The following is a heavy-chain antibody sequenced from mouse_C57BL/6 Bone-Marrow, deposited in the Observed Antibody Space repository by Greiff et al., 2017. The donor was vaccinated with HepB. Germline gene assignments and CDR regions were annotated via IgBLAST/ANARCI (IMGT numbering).Heavy chain of an antibody. D-gene: IGHD2-1*01. J-gene: IGHJ2*01. Sequence: VQLQQSGAELVRPGASVKLSCTASGFTIKDYYMHWVKQRPEQGLEWIGWIDPENGDTEYASKFQGKATITADTSSNTAYLQLSSLTSEDTAVYYCTFYGNYPYFDYWGQGTTLTVSS. CDR3: TFYGNYPYFDY. CDR1: GFTIKDYY. V-gene: IGHV14-4*01. CDR2: IDPENGDT.